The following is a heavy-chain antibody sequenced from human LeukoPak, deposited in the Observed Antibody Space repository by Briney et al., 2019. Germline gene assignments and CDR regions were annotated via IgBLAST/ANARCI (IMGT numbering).Heavy chain of an antibody. V-gene: IGHV3-53*01. J-gene: IGHJ4*02. CDR1: GFTVSSNY. D-gene: IGHD3-22*01. CDR3: ARVWYDSSGYRDY. CDR2: IYSGGST. Sequence: GGSLRLSCAASGFTVSSNYMSWVRQAPGKGLEWVSVIYSGGSTYYADSVKGRFTISRDNSKNTLYLQMNSLRAEDTAVYYCARVWYDSSGYRDYWGQGTLVTVSS.